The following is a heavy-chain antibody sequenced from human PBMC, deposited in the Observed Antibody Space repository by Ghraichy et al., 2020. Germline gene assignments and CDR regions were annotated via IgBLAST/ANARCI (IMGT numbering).Heavy chain of an antibody. V-gene: IGHV4-34*01. CDR2: INHSGST. D-gene: IGHD1-26*01. J-gene: IGHJ4*02. CDR3: ARARSGSQGRRPSKYFDY. Sequence: SETLSLTCAVYGGSFSGYYWSWIRQPPGKGLEWIGEINHSGSTNYNPSLKSRVTISVDTSKNKFSLKLSAVTAAGTAVYYCARARSGSQGRRPSKYFDYWGQGTLVTVSS. CDR1: GGSFSGYY.